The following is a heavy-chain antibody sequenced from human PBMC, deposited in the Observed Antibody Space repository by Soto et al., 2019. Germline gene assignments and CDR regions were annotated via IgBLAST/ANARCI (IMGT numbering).Heavy chain of an antibody. CDR1: GFTFSSYW. CDR3: TRDIGGRWGY. D-gene: IGHD3-10*01. J-gene: IGHJ4*02. V-gene: IGHV3-74*01. Sequence: GGSLRLSCEGSGFTFSSYWMHWVRQVPGKGLLWVSRIDEYGNTINYADSVKGRFTISRDNARNTLYLEMNSLRAEDTALYYYTRDIGGRWGYWGPATLGNGS. CDR2: IDEYGNTI.